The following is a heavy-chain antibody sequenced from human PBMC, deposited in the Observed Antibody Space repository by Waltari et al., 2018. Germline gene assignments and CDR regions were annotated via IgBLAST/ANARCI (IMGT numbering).Heavy chain of an antibody. D-gene: IGHD3-16*02. CDR2: IYTSGST. CDR3: ARLSIDGGVIVSTPTPPDY. V-gene: IGHV4-61*09. Sequence: QVQLQESGPGLVKPSQTLSLTCTVSGGSISSGSYYWSWIRKPAGKGLEWIGYIYTSGSTNYNPSLKSRVTISVDTSKNQFSLKLSSVTAADTAVYYCARLSIDGGVIVSTPTPPDYWGQGTLVTVSS. J-gene: IGHJ4*02. CDR1: GGSISSGSYY.